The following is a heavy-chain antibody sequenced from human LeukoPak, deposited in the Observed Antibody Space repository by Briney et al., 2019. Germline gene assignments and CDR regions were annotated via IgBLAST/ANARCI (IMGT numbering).Heavy chain of an antibody. CDR1: GGSFSGYY. J-gene: IGHJ4*02. D-gene: IGHD3-22*01. Sequence: SETLSLTRAVYGGSFSGYYWSWIPAPPGKGREGIGEIKHSGSTNYNPSLKSRVTISVDTSKNQFSLKLSSVTAADTAVYYCARAVRPSYYYDSSGYPRYFDYWGQGTLVTVSS. CDR3: ARAVRPSYYYDSSGYPRYFDY. CDR2: IKHSGST. V-gene: IGHV4-34*01.